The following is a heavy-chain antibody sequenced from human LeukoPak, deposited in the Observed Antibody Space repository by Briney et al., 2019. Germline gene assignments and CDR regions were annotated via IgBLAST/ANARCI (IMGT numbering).Heavy chain of an antibody. V-gene: IGHV3-21*01. CDR2: TNNRGNND. CDR3: AREGSIVPHQDLDC. D-gene: IGHD2-8*01. CDR1: GFTFSGYS. Sequence: GGSLRLSCAASGFTFSGYSMNWVRQAPREELEWVSSTNNRGNNDYYADSVKGRYTISRDNAKNSLYLQMNSLRAEDTAVYYCAREGSIVPHQDLDCWGQGTLVTVSP. J-gene: IGHJ4*02.